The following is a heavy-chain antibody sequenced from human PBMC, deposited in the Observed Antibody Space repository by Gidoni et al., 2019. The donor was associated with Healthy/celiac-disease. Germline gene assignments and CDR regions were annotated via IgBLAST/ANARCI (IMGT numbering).Heavy chain of an antibody. CDR3: ASRLARRGIGGYYGMDV. Sequence: EVQRVQSGAGVKKPGGPLGIPFPVSGYTFTSYWISWLRQMTGKGLEWMGRIDPSDSYTNYSPSFQGHVTISADKSISTAYLQWSSLKASDTAIYYCASRLARRGIGGYYGMDVWGQGTTVTVSS. CDR2: IDPSDSYT. D-gene: IGHD3-10*01. J-gene: IGHJ6*02. CDR1: GYTFTSYW. V-gene: IGHV5-10-1*03.